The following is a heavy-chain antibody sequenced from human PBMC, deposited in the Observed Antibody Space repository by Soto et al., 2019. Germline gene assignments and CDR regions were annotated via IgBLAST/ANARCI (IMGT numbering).Heavy chain of an antibody. D-gene: IGHD3-10*01. CDR1: GFTFSSYG. Sequence: GGSLRLSCAASGFTFSSYGMHWVRQAPGKGLEWVAVISYDGSNKYYADSVKGRFTISRDNSKNTLYLQMNSLRAEDTAVYYCAKGPALFGELYHYGMDVWGQGTTVTVSS. CDR2: ISYDGSNK. V-gene: IGHV3-30*18. J-gene: IGHJ6*02. CDR3: AKGPALFGELYHYGMDV.